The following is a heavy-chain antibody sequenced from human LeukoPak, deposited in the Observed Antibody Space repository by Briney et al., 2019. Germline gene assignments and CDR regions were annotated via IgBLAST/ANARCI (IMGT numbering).Heavy chain of an antibody. Sequence: GGSLRLSCVGSGFTFGTYWMHWVRQGPGKGLEWVSRISYDGDTISYADSVKGRFTISRDNAKNTLYLQMNSLRAEDTAVYYCAREYYYDSSGRGPPRARLDNWFDPWGQGTLVTVSS. J-gene: IGHJ5*02. CDR2: ISYDGDTI. CDR3: AREYYYDSSGRGPPRARLDNWFDP. CDR1: GFTFGTYW. D-gene: IGHD3-22*01. V-gene: IGHV3-74*03.